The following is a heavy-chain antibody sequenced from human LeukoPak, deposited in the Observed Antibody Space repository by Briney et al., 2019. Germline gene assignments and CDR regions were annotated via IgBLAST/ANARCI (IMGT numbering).Heavy chain of an antibody. Sequence: SDTLSLTCEVYGWTFTGFYLNWIRQPPGKGLEWIGDINHSGGTNYIPPLMSRVSISVDTSKNQFSLKLSSVTAADTAVYDCARATPTRPIVLVVYAKTDAFDIWGQGTMVTVSS. CDR3: ARATPTRPIVLVVYAKTDAFDI. J-gene: IGHJ3*02. CDR1: GWTFTGFY. CDR2: INHSGGT. D-gene: IGHD2-8*02. V-gene: IGHV4-34*01.